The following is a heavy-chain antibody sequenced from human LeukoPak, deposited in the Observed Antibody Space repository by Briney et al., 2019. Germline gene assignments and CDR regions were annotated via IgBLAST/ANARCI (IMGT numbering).Heavy chain of an antibody. D-gene: IGHD3-9*01. CDR3: ARGGDYDILTGPYNWFDP. CDR1: GFTFDDYA. V-gene: IGHV3-9*01. CDR2: ISWNSGSI. Sequence: GGSLRLSCAASGFTFDDYAMHWVRQAPGKGLEWVSGISWNSGSIGYADSVKGRFTISRDNAKNSLYLQMNSLRAEDTALYYCARGGDYDILTGPYNWFDPWGQGTLVTVSS. J-gene: IGHJ5*02.